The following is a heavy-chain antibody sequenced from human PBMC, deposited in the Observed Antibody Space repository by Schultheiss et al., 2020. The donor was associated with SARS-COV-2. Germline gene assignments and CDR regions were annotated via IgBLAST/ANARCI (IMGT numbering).Heavy chain of an antibody. Sequence: ASVKVSCKASGYTFTGYSVHWVRQAPGQGLEWMGWISAYNGNTNYAQKLQGRVTMTTDTSTSTAYMELRSLRSDDTAVYYCAREGSHTVTTYYYYYYMDVWGKGTTVTVSS. J-gene: IGHJ6*03. D-gene: IGHD4-17*01. CDR1: GYTFTGYS. CDR3: AREGSHTVTTYYYYYYMDV. V-gene: IGHV1-18*04. CDR2: ISAYNGNT.